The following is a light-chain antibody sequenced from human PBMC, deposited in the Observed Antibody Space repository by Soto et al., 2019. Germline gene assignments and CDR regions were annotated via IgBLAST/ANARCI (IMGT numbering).Light chain of an antibody. CDR3: SAFTSSNTWV. CDR2: EVT. CDR1: GSDIGVYNY. J-gene: IGLJ3*02. Sequence: QSVLTQPASVSGSPGQSITISCTGTGSDIGVYNYVSWCQQYPGKAPKLIIYEVTNRPSGVSNRFSGSKSGNTASLTISGLQAEDEADYYCSAFTSSNTWVFGGGTKLTVL. V-gene: IGLV2-14*01.